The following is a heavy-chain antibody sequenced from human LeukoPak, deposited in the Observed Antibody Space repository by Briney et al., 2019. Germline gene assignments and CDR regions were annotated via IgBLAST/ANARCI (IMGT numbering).Heavy chain of an antibody. J-gene: IGHJ6*02. CDR1: GFTFSSYA. CDR3: AKSVLPSYYYYGMDV. V-gene: IGHV3-23*01. Sequence: GGSLRLSCAASGFTFSSYAMSWVRQAPGKGLGWVSAISGSGGSTYYADSVKGRFTISRDNSKNTLYLQMNSLRAEDTAVYYCAKSVLPSYYYYGMDVWGQGTTVTVSS. D-gene: IGHD6-6*01. CDR2: ISGSGGST.